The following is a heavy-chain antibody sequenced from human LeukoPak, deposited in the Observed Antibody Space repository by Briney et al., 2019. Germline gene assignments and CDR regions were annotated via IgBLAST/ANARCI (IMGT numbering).Heavy chain of an antibody. CDR1: GGSFSGYY. Sequence: SETLSLTCAVYGGSFSGYYWSWIRQPPGKGLEWIGEINHSGSTNYNPSLKSRVTISVDTSKNQFSLKLSSVTAADTAVYYCARDSGDGYNWSFYYWGQGTLVTVSS. J-gene: IGHJ4*02. CDR2: INHSGST. V-gene: IGHV4-34*01. CDR3: ARDSGDGYNWSFYY. D-gene: IGHD5-24*01.